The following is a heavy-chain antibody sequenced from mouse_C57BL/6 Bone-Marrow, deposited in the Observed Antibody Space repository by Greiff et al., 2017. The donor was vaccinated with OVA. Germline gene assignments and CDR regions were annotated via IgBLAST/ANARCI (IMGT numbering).Heavy chain of an antibody. CDR1: GYTFTSYW. J-gene: IGHJ2*01. V-gene: IGHV1-50*01. CDR2: IDPSDSYT. Sequence: QVQLQQPGAELVKPGASVKLSCKASGYTFTSYWMQWVKQRPGQGLEWIGEIDPSDSYTNYNQKFKGKATLIVDTSSSTAYMQLSSLTSEDSAVYYCARADYWGQGTTLTVSS. CDR3: ARADY.